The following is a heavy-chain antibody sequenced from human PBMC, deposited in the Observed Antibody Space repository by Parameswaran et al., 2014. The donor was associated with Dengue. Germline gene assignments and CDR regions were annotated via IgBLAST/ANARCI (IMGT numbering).Heavy chain of an antibody. D-gene: IGHD4-17*01. J-gene: IGHJ6*02. CDR3: AREEDYDFYYYGMDV. Sequence: WVRQAPGQGLEWMGILKPSSGGTTYAQKFQGRVTMTTDTSTSTVYMELSSLRSEDTAVYYCAREEDYDFYYYGMDVWGQGTTVTVSS. V-gene: IGHV1-46*01. CDR2: LKPSSGGT.